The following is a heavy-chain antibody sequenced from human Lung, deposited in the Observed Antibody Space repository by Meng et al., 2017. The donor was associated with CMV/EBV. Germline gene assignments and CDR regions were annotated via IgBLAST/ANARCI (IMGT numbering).Heavy chain of an antibody. CDR1: GGSISSSDW. D-gene: IGHD5-12*01. CDR3: AGGIYGDYYDY. Sequence: SETLCLTCAVSGGSISSSDWWSWVRQPPGKGLEWIGEIYDSGSTNYNPSLKSRVTISVDMSKNQFSLRLSSVTAADTAVYYCAGGIYGDYYDYWGQGTLVTVSS. J-gene: IGHJ4*02. V-gene: IGHV4-4*02. CDR2: IYDSGST.